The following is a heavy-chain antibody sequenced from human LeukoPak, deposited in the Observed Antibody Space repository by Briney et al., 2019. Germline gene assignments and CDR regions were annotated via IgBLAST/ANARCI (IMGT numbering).Heavy chain of an antibody. V-gene: IGHV3-30-3*01. D-gene: IGHD5-18*01. J-gene: IGHJ4*02. Sequence: GGSLRLSCAASGFTFSSYAMHWVRQAPGKGLEWVAVISYDGSNKYYADSVKGRFTISRDNSKNTLYLQMNSLRAEDTAVYYCAREVHTAMVMGYFDYWGQGTLVTVSS. CDR2: ISYDGSNK. CDR3: AREVHTAMVMGYFDY. CDR1: GFTFSSYA.